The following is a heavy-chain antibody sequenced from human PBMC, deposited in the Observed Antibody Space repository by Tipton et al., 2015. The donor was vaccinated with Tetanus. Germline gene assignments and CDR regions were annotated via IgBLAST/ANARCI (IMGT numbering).Heavy chain of an antibody. CDR3: VRRGEARANWFDS. CDR2: ISYSSTSI. CDR1: GFSFRDYG. Sequence: SLRLSCAASGFSFRDYGMNWVRQAPGKGLEWVSYISYSSTSIYYADSVKGRFVVSRDNAKNSLYLQMNTLRDDDTAVYYCVRRGEARANWFDSWGQGTLVTVSS. D-gene: IGHD2-21*01. V-gene: IGHV3-48*02. J-gene: IGHJ5*01.